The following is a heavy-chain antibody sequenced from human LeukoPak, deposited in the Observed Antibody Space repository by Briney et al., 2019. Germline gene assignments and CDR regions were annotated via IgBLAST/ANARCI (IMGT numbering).Heavy chain of an antibody. CDR3: ARAPDTAMVNFDY. V-gene: IGHV1-18*01. Sequence: ASVTVSFKASGYTFTSYGISWVRQAPGQGLEWMGWISAYNGNTNYAQKLQGRVTMTTETSTTTAYMELRSLRSDDTAVYYCARAPDTAMVNFDYWGQGTLVTVSS. CDR1: GYTFTSYG. CDR2: ISAYNGNT. J-gene: IGHJ4*02. D-gene: IGHD5-18*01.